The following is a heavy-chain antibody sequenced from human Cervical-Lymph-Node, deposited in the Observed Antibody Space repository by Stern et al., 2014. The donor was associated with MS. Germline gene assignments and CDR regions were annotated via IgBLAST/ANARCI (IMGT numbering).Heavy chain of an antibody. V-gene: IGHV3-11*01. CDR1: GFTFRDYY. CDR2: ITNGCSNT. Sequence: QVQLVESGGGLVKPGGSLRLSCAASGFTFRDYYMAWIRQAPGKGLECVAYITNGCSNTYYADSVKGRFTISRDNAKNSLFLQQNSLRGDDTAVYYCARALRDAFDIWGQGTMGTVSS. J-gene: IGHJ3*02. CDR3: ARALRDAFDI.